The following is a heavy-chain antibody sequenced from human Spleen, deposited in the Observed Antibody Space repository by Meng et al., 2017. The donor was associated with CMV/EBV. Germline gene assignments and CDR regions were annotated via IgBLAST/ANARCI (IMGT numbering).Heavy chain of an antibody. CDR1: GFAFGDYA. Sequence: GESLKISCAASGFAFGDYAMHWVRQAPGKGLEWVSYISSSGSTIYYADSVKGRFTFSRDNAKNSLYVQMNSLRAEDTAVYYCARMYYYDSSRGMDVWGQGTTVTVSS. CDR2: ISSSGSTI. CDR3: ARMYYYDSSRGMDV. J-gene: IGHJ6*02. V-gene: IGHV3-48*03. D-gene: IGHD3-22*01.